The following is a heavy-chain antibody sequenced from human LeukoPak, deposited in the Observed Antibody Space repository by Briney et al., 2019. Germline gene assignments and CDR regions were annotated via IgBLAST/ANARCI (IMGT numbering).Heavy chain of an antibody. J-gene: IGHJ4*03. V-gene: IGHV3-23*01. Sequence: PGGSLRLSCAASGFTFSSYAMSWGRQAPGKGLEWVSAISGSGGSTYYADSVKGRFTISRDNSKNTLYLQMNSLRAEDTAVYYCVKGSMMVPFYDCWGQGTRVTVSS. CDR2: ISGSGGST. D-gene: IGHD4/OR15-4a*01. CDR3: VKGSMMVPFYDC. CDR1: GFTFSSYA.